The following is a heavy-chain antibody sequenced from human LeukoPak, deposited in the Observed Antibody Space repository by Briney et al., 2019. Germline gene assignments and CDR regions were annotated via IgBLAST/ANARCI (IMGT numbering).Heavy chain of an antibody. D-gene: IGHD6-13*01. CDR3: ARERTRSSSSRYVSTQSPKNYYYYYMDV. CDR2: INHSGST. CDR1: GGSFSGYY. V-gene: IGHV4-34*01. Sequence: PSETLSLTCAVYGGSFSGYYWSWIRQPPGKGLEWIGEINHSGSTNYSPSLKSRVTISVDTSKNQFSLKLSSVTAADTAVYYCARERTRSSSSRYVSTQSPKNYYYYYMDVWGKGTTVTVSS. J-gene: IGHJ6*03.